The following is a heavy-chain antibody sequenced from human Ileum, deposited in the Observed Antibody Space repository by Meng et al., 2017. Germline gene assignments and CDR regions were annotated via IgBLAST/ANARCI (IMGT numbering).Heavy chain of an antibody. CDR1: GDSISNSFY. CDR2: LHYNSGTT. Sequence: SETLSLTCSVSGDSISNSFYWGWIRQSPGKGLEWIGSLHYNSGTTYYSPSLKSRVTISGDTSKNQVSLKLNSATAADTAVYYCVRDSRTYTYGNVFFDNWGQGTLVTVSS. CDR3: VRDSRTYTYGNVFFDN. J-gene: IGHJ4*02. V-gene: IGHV4-38-2*02. D-gene: IGHD5-18*01.